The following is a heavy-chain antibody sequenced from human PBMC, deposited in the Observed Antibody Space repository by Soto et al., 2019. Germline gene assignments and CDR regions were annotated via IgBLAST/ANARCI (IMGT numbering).Heavy chain of an antibody. V-gene: IGHV1-2*02. CDR2: INPNSGGT. CDR3: AREDSSGWYGAFDY. J-gene: IGHJ4*02. D-gene: IGHD6-19*01. CDR1: GYTFTGYY. Sequence: GASVKVSCQASGYTFTGYYMHWVRQAPGQGLEWMGWINPNSGGTNYAQKFQGRVTMTRDTSISTAYMELSRLRSDDTAVYYCAREDSSGWYGAFDYWGQGTLVTVAS.